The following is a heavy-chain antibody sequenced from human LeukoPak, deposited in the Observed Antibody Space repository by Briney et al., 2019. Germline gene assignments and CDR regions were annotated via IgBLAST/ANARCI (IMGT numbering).Heavy chain of an antibody. CDR3: AREAIAAADPDY. J-gene: IGHJ4*02. CDR2: MNPNSGNT. CDR1: GGTFSSYT. Sequence: ASVKVSCKASGGTFSSYTINWVRQATGQGLEWMGWMNPNSGNTGYAQKFQGRVTMTRNTSISTAYMELSSLRSEDTAVYYCAREAIAAADPDYWGQGTLVTVSS. V-gene: IGHV1-8*02. D-gene: IGHD6-13*01.